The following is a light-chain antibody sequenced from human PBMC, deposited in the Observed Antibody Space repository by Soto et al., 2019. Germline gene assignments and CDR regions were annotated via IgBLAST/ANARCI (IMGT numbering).Light chain of an antibody. V-gene: IGLV2-14*01. CDR2: DVS. CDR1: SSDVGGYNY. Sequence: QSALTQPASVSGSPGQAITISCTGTSSDVGGYNYVSWYQQHPGKAPKLMIYDVSNRPSGVSNRFSGPKSGNTDALTISGLQAEDEVDYYCSSYTSSSTLMVFGGGTKVTVL. CDR3: SSYTSSSTLMV. J-gene: IGLJ2*01.